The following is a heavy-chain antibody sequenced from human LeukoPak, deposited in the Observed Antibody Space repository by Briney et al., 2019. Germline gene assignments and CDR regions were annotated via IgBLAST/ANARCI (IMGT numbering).Heavy chain of an antibody. V-gene: IGHV4-34*01. CDR3: ARDPGRYYDFWSGYYTY. J-gene: IGHJ4*02. CDR2: INHSGST. CDR1: GGSFSGYY. D-gene: IGHD3-3*01. Sequence: PSETLSLTCAVYGGSFSGYYWSWIRQPPGKGLEWIGEINHSGSTNYNPSLKSRVTISVDTSKNQFSLKLSFVTAADTAVYYCARDPGRYYDFWSGYYTYWGQGTLVTVSS.